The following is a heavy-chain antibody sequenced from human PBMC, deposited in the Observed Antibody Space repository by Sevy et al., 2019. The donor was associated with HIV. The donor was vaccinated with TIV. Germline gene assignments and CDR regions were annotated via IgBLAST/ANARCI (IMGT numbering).Heavy chain of an antibody. CDR3: TSPVLLWFGDPYGMDV. D-gene: IGHD3-10*01. Sequence: GGSLRLSCAASGFTFSNAWMSWVRQAPGKGLEWVGRIKSKTDGGTTDYAAPVKGRFTISRDDSKNKLYLQMNSLKTEETAVYYCTSPVLLWFGDPYGMDVWGQGTTVTVSS. CDR1: GFTFSNAW. V-gene: IGHV3-15*01. CDR2: IKSKTDGGTT. J-gene: IGHJ6*02.